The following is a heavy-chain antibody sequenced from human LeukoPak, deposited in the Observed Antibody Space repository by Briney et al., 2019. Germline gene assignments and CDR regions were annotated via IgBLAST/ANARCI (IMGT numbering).Heavy chain of an antibody. J-gene: IGHJ6*04. CDR3: AELGITMIGGV. CDR2: ISSSGSTI. Sequence: PGGSQRLSCAASGFTFSSYEMNWVRQAPGKGLEWVSYISSSGSTIYYADSVKGRFTISRDNAKNSLYLQTNSLRAEDTAVYYCAELGITMIGGVWGKGTTVTISS. D-gene: IGHD3-10*02. V-gene: IGHV3-48*03. CDR1: GFTFSSYE.